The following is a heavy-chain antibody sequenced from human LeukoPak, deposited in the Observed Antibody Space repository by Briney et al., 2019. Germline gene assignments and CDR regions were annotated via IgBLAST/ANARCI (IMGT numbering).Heavy chain of an antibody. Sequence: ASVKVSCKASGGTFSSYAISWVRQAPGQGLEWMGWINPNSGGTNYAQKFQGRVTMTRDTSISTAYMELSRLRSDDTAVYYCAREALNYDFWSGPDYWGQGTLVTVSS. CDR3: AREALNYDFWSGPDY. CDR1: GGTFSSYA. V-gene: IGHV1-2*02. J-gene: IGHJ4*02. D-gene: IGHD3-3*01. CDR2: INPNSGGT.